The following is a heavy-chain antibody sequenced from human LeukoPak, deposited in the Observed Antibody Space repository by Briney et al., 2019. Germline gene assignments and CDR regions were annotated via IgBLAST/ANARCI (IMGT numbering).Heavy chain of an antibody. J-gene: IGHJ3*01. CDR1: GFTFRSYG. Sequence: GGSLGFSCAASGFTFRSYGMHWVRQAPGKGLEWVAVISYDGSNQYYADSVKGRFTISRGNSKNTLYLHMNSLRAEDTAVYYCSRYCVGNNCYLDTFDVWGQGTMVSVSS. CDR2: ISYDGSNQ. D-gene: IGHD2-21*01. CDR3: SRYCVGNNCYLDTFDV. V-gene: IGHV3-30*03.